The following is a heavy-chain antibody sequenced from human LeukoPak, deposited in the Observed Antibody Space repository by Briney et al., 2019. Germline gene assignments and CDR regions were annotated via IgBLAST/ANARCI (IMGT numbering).Heavy chain of an antibody. CDR3: ARALRDYYDSSGYRMRAFDI. Sequence: GGSLRLSCAASGFTFSSYAMHWVRQAPGKGLEWVAVISYDGSNKYYADSVKGRFTISRDNSKNTLYLQMNSLRAEDTAVYYCARALRDYYDSSGYRMRAFDIWGQGTMVTVSS. D-gene: IGHD3-22*01. V-gene: IGHV3-30*04. CDR1: GFTFSSYA. CDR2: ISYDGSNK. J-gene: IGHJ3*02.